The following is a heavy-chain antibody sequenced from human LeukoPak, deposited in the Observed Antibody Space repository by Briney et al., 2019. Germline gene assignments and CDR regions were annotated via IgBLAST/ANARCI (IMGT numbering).Heavy chain of an antibody. CDR1: GYSISSSYY. CDR3: ATITIFGFMDV. CDR2: IYTSGST. D-gene: IGHD3-3*01. J-gene: IGHJ6*03. V-gene: IGHV4-4*07. Sequence: SETLSLTCTVSGYSISSSYYWSWIRQPAGKGLEWIGRIYTSGSTNYNPSLKSRVTMSVDTSKNQFSLKLSSVTAADTAVYYCATITIFGFMDVWGKGTTVTVSS.